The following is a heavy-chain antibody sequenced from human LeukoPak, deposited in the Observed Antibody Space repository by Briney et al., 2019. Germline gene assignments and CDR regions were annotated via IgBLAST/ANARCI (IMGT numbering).Heavy chain of an antibody. D-gene: IGHD3-16*02. V-gene: IGHV1-8*01. CDR2: MNPNSGNT. Sequence: ASVKVSCKASGYTFTSYDINWVRQATGQGLEWMGWMNPNSGNTGYAQKFQGRVTMTRNTSISTAYMELSSLRSEDTAVYYCARGHGSGDYVRGSYRYVDAFDIWGQGTMVTVSS. CDR3: ARGHGSGDYVRGSYRYVDAFDI. CDR1: GYTFTSYD. J-gene: IGHJ3*02.